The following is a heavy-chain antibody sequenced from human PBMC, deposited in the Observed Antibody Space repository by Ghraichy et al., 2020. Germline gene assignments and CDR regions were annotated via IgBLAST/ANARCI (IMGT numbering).Heavy chain of an antibody. J-gene: IGHJ6*02. D-gene: IGHD3-3*01. CDR1: GYTFTSYG. Sequence: ASVKVSCKASGYTFTSYGISWVRQAPGQGLEWMGWISAYNGNTNYAQKLQGRVTMTTDTSTSTAYMELRSLGSDDTAVYYCARSEFSFWSGYYIPYYYYGMDVWGQGTTVTVSS. CDR2: ISAYNGNT. V-gene: IGHV1-18*01. CDR3: ARSEFSFWSGYYIPYYYYGMDV.